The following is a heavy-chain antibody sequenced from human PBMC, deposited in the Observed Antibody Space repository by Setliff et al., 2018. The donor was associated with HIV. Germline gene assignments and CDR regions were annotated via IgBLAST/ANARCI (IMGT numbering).Heavy chain of an antibody. CDR2: IFSNDEK. V-gene: IGHV2-26*01. Sequence: SGPTLVNPTEPLTLTCTVSGFSLSNTRMGVSWIRQPPGKALEWLAHIFSNDEKSYSISLKRMLTISKDTSKSQVVLTMTNMDPVDTATYYCARGLRYFDWLSPTYFDYWGHGTLVTVSS. CDR3: ARGLRYFDWLSPTYFDY. J-gene: IGHJ4*01. D-gene: IGHD3-9*01. CDR1: GFSLSNTRMG.